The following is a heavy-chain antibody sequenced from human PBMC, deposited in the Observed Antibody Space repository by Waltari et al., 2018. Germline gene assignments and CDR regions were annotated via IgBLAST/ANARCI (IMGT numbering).Heavy chain of an antibody. J-gene: IGHJ4*02. CDR3: AEEGDFRAGLFES. D-gene: IGHD3-16*01. CDR2: IYHTGST. CDR1: GPSVNNCFY. V-gene: IGHV4-38-2*02. Sequence: QVQLRESGPGLLRSSEPLSLSCTVSGPSVNNCFYWACIRQSPGGGLEWIASIYHTGSTHYNSSLKSRVSISTDMSTKQFFLTLTHLTAADTAVYYCAEEGDFRAGLFESWGQGTLVSVSS.